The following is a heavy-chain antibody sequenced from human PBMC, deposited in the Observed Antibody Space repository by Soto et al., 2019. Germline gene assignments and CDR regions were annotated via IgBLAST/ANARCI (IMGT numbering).Heavy chain of an antibody. CDR1: GDSFNDYY. V-gene: IGHV1-2*04. CDR3: ANESGGATATLDYSYFYMDV. CDR2: INPNGGVT. Sequence: QVQLVQSGAEVRKPGASVTVSCRSSGDSFNDYYIHWVRPAPGQGFEWMGWINPNGGVTKYAQKFQGWVSMTRDTSIRTVYMQLSRLRSDDTAVYYCANESGGATATLDYSYFYMDVWGTGTTVTVSS. D-gene: IGHD5-12*01. J-gene: IGHJ6*03.